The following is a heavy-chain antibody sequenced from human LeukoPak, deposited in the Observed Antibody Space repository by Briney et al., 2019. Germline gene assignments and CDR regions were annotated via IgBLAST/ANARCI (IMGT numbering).Heavy chain of an antibody. CDR1: GGSISGYY. Sequence: SETLSLTCTVSGGSISGYYWSWIRQPPGKGLEWIGYLYYSGSTNYNPSLKSRVTISLNTSKSQFSLKLSSVTAADTAVYYCATDGSGYYRYFDLWGRGTLVTVSP. V-gene: IGHV4-59*12. CDR3: ATDGSGYYRYFDL. CDR2: LYYSGST. J-gene: IGHJ2*01. D-gene: IGHD3-22*01.